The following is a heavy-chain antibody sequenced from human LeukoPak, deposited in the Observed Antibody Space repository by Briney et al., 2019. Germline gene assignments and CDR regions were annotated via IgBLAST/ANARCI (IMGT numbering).Heavy chain of an antibody. D-gene: IGHD3-10*01. CDR3: AKSNGYGLVDI. Sequence: SCAASGFTVSSNYMSWVRQPPGKGLEWIGNIFYSGSTYYSPSLKSRVTISLDTSRNQFSLKLNSVTAADTAVYYCAKSNGYGLVDIWGQGTMVIVS. J-gene: IGHJ3*02. CDR2: IFYSGST. V-gene: IGHV4-59*02. CDR1: GFTVSSNY.